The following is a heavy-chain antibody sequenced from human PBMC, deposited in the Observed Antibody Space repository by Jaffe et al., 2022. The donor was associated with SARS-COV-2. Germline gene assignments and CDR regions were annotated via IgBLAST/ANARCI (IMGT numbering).Heavy chain of an antibody. D-gene: IGHD1-26*01. CDR3: ARAQWELTFNYYYYYMDV. CDR1: GGSISSYY. V-gene: IGHV4-59*01. Sequence: QVQLQESGPGLVKPSETLSLTCTVSGGSISSYYWSWIRQPPGKGLEWIGYIYYSGSTNYNPSLKSRVTISVDTSKNQFSLKLSSVTAADTAVYYCARAQWELTFNYYYYYMDVWGKGTTVTVSS. CDR2: IYYSGST. J-gene: IGHJ6*03.